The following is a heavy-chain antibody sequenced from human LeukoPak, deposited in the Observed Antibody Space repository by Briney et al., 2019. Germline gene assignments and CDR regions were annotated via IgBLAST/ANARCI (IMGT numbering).Heavy chain of an antibody. CDR2: INPNSGGT. J-gene: IGHJ3*02. CDR1: GYTFTGYY. CDR3: ASVSSGWSVRDAFDI. Sequence: GASVKVSCKASGYTFTGYYMHWVRQAPGQGLEWMGWINPNSGGTNYAQKFQGRVTMTRDTSISTAYMELSSLRSDDTAVYYCASVSSGWSVRDAFDIWGQGTKVTVSS. D-gene: IGHD6-19*01. V-gene: IGHV1-2*02.